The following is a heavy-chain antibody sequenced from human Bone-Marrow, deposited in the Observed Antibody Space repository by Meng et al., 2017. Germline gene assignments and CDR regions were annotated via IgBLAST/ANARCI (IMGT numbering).Heavy chain of an antibody. D-gene: IGHD6-13*01. CDR1: GYTFPDYW. Sequence: ASVKVSCKASGYTFPDYWLHWVRRAPGQGLEWMGRINPKSGDTHYAQRFQGRVTMTGDTSISTAYMELSSLRSEDTAVYYCARSYSSSWYPLSYFDYWGQGTLVTVSS. J-gene: IGHJ4*02. CDR3: ARSYSSSWYPLSYFDY. V-gene: IGHV1-2*06. CDR2: INPKSGDT.